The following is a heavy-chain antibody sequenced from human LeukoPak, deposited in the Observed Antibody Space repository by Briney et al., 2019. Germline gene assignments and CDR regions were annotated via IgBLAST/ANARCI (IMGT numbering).Heavy chain of an antibody. J-gene: IGHJ2*01. CDR2: IYYSGST. Sequence: PSETLSLTCTVSGGSISSYYWSWIRQPPGKELEWIGYIYYSGSTNYNPPLKSRVTISVDTSKNQFSLKLSSVTAADTAVYYCASQTSYVNGPDWYFDLWGRGTLVTVSS. D-gene: IGHD2-2*01. V-gene: IGHV4-59*01. CDR3: ASQTSYVNGPDWYFDL. CDR1: GGSISSYY.